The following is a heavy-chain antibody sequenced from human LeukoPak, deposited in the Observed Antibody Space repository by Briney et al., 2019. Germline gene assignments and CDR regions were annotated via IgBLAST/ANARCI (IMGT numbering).Heavy chain of an antibody. CDR1: GFTFTTYG. J-gene: IGHJ4*02. Sequence: PGRSLRLSCAASGFTFTTYGMHWVRQPPGKGLEWVALISFDGSEKYYAESVKGRFTISRDNSKNTLYLQMNSVRVEDTDVYFCAKDVKMFRGPMIMRHFDYWGQGSLVTVSS. D-gene: IGHD3-10*01. CDR3: AKDVKMFRGPMIMRHFDY. V-gene: IGHV3-30*18. CDR2: ISFDGSEK.